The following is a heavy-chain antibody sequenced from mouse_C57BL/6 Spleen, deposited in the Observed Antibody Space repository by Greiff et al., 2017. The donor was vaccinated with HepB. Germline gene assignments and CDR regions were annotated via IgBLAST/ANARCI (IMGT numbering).Heavy chain of an antibody. CDR3: SITPVVRGYFDV. Sequence: VQLQQSGAELVRPGASVTLSCKASGYTFTDYEMHWVKQTPVHGLEWIGAIDPETGGTAYNQKFKGKAILTADKSSSTAYMELRSLTSEDSAVYYSSITPVVRGYFDVWGTGTTVTVSS. D-gene: IGHD1-1*01. CDR2: IDPETGGT. J-gene: IGHJ1*03. V-gene: IGHV1-15*01. CDR1: GYTFTDYE.